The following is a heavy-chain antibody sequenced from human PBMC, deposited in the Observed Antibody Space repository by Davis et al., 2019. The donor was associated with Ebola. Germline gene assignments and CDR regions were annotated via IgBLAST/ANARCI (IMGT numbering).Heavy chain of an antibody. CDR3: ARRVWGVPAAPYYYYYGMDV. D-gene: IGHD2-2*01. Sequence: SETLSLTCTVSGGSISSYYWRWIRQPPGKGLEWIGYIYYSGSTNYNPSLKSRATISVDTSKTQFSLKLSPVTAADTAVYYCARRVWGVPAAPYYYYYGMDVWGQGTTVTVSS. V-gene: IGHV4-59*08. CDR1: GGSISSYY. CDR2: IYYSGST. J-gene: IGHJ6*02.